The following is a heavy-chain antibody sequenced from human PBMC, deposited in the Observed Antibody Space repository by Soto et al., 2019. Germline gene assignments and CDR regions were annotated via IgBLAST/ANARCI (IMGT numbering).Heavy chain of an antibody. CDR1: GGTFSSYA. CDR2: LIPIFGTA. Sequence: QVQLVQSGAEVKKPGSSVKVSCKASGGTFSSYAVSWVRQAPGQGLEWRGGLIPIFGTADYAQKFQGRVTITADESTSTAYMELSSLRSEDTAVYYCASSGYCSGGSCSYPQYYYYGMDVWGQGTTVTVSS. CDR3: ASSGYCSGGSCSYPQYYYYGMDV. V-gene: IGHV1-69*12. D-gene: IGHD2-15*01. J-gene: IGHJ6*02.